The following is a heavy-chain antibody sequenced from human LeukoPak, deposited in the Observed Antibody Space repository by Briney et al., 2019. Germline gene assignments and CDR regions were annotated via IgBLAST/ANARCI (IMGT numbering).Heavy chain of an antibody. V-gene: IGHV1-46*01. CDR2: INPSGGST. CDR1: GYTFTGYY. Sequence: VASVKVSCKASGYTFTGYYMHWVRQAPGQGLEWMGIINPSGGSTSYAQKFQGRVTMTRDTSTNTVYMELSSLRSEDTAVYFCARATLSDYYFNYWGQGTLVTVSS. CDR3: ARATLSDYYFNY. J-gene: IGHJ4*02.